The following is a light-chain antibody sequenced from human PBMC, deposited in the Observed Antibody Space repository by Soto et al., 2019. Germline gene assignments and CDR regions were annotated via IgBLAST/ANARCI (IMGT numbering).Light chain of an antibody. CDR1: QDISNF. V-gene: IGKV1-33*01. CDR3: QQDDSLPLT. CDR2: DAS. J-gene: IGKJ4*01. Sequence: DIQMTQSPSSLSASVGDRVTVTCQASQDISNFLNWYQQKPGKAPKLLIFDASNLETGVPSMFSGSGSGTDFTFTITSLQAEDIATYYCQQDDSLPLTFGGGTKVEIK.